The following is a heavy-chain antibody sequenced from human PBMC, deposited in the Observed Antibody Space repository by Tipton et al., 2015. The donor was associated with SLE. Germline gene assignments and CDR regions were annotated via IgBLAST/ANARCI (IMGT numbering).Heavy chain of an antibody. CDR2: IYHSGST. V-gene: IGHV4-4*02. CDR3: ARVRVEYCGGGYCFSYS. Sequence: GLVKPSETLSLTCAVAGGSISSGNWWSWVSQRPGKGLEWIGEIYHSGSTNYQSGSTNYNPSLKSRVTMSVDTSKNQLSLNLKSVTAADTAVYYCARVRVEYCGGGYCFSYSWGLGTLVTVSS. CDR1: GGSISSGNW. D-gene: IGHD2-15*01. J-gene: IGHJ4*02.